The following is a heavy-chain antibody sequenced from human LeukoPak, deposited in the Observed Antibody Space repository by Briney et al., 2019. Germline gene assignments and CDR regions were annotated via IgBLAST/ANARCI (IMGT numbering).Heavy chain of an antibody. CDR3: ARDYYDSSGYSYPFDY. J-gene: IGHJ4*02. CDR2: IKQDGSEK. D-gene: IGHD3-22*01. Sequence: PGGSLRLSCAAFGFTFSSYWMSWVRQAPGKGLEWVANIKQDGSEKYYVDSVKGRFTISRDNAKNSLYLQMNSLRAEDTAVYYCARDYYDSSGYSYPFDYWGQGTLVTVSS. CDR1: GFTFSSYW. V-gene: IGHV3-7*01.